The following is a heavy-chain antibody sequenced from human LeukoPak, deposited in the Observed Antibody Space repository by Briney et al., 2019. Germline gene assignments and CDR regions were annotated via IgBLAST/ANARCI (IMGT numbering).Heavy chain of an antibody. J-gene: IGHJ2*01. V-gene: IGHV1-69*13. CDR1: GGTFSSYA. CDR3: ARKLGYSSGWDDWYFHL. Sequence: SVKVSCKAAGGTFSSYAISWVRQAPGQGLEWMGGIIPIFGTANYAQKFQGRVTNTADESTSTAYMQLSSLRPEDTFVYYCARKLGYSSGWDDWYFHLWGRGTLVTVSS. D-gene: IGHD6-19*01. CDR2: IIPIFGTA.